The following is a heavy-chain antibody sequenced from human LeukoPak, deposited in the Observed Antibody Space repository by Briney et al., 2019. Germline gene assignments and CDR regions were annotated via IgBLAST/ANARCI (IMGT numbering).Heavy chain of an antibody. D-gene: IGHD6-13*01. CDR2: IYWDDDK. J-gene: IGHJ4*02. V-gene: IGHV2-5*02. CDR3: AHKSIAAAGTPVDY. Sequence: SGPTLVKPTQTLTLTCTFSGFSLSTSGVGVGWIRQPPGKALEWLALIYWDDDKRYSPSLKSRLTITKDTSKNQVVLTMTNMYPVDTATYYCAHKSIAAAGTPVDYWGQGTLVTVSS. CDR1: GFSLSTSGVG.